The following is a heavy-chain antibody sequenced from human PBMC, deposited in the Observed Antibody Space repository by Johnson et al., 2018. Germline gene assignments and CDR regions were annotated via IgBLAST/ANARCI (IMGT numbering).Heavy chain of an antibody. CDR1: GFTFSSYW. V-gene: IGHV3-7*01. CDR3: ARDRMYYYDSSGYRDAFDI. CDR2: IKQDGSEK. D-gene: IGHD3-22*01. J-gene: IGHJ3*02. Sequence: VQLVQAGGGLVQPGGSLRLSCAASGFTFSSYWMSWVRQAPGKGLEWVANIKQDGSEKYYVDSVKGRFTISRDNAKNALYLKMNSLRAEDTAVYYCARDRMYYYDSSGYRDAFDIWGQGTMVTVSS.